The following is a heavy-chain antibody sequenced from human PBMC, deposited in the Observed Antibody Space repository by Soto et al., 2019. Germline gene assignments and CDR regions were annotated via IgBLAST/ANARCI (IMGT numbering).Heavy chain of an antibody. CDR2: IYHSGST. CDR1: GGSISSGGYS. J-gene: IGHJ4*02. D-gene: IGHD4-17*01. Sequence: QLQLQESGSGLVKPSQTLSLTCAVSGGSISSGGYSWSWIRQPPGKGLEWIGYIYHSGSTYYNPSRKSRVTISVDRSKNQISLKLSSVTAADTAVYSWARGMTTVTTFDYWGQGTLVTVSS. CDR3: ARGMTTVTTFDY. V-gene: IGHV4-30-2*01.